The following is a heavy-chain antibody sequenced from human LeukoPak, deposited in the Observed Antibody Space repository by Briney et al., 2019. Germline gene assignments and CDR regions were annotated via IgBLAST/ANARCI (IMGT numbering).Heavy chain of an antibody. CDR1: GGTFSSYA. V-gene: IGHV1-69*11. D-gene: IGHD3-9*01. J-gene: IGHJ6*03. Sequence: ASVKVSCKASGGTFSSYAISWVRQAPGQGLEWMGRIIPILGTANYAQKFQGRVTITTDESTSTAYMELSSLRSEDTAVYYCARTETGYSDYYYYMDVWGKGTTVTVSS. CDR3: ARTETGYSDYYYYMDV. CDR2: IIPILGTA.